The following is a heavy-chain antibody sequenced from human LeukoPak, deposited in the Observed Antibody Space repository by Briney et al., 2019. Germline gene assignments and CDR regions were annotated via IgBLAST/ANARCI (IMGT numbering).Heavy chain of an antibody. V-gene: IGHV3-49*04. CDR2: IRSKAYGGTT. CDR3: TRDGSGSYYKPPFDY. J-gene: IGHJ4*02. D-gene: IGHD3-10*01. CDR1: GFTFGDYA. Sequence: GGSLRLSCTASGFTFGDYAMSWVRQAPGKGLEWVGFIRSKAYGGTTEYAASVKGRFTISRDDSKSIAYLQMNSLKTEDTAVYYCTRDGSGSYYKPPFDYWGQGTLVTVSS.